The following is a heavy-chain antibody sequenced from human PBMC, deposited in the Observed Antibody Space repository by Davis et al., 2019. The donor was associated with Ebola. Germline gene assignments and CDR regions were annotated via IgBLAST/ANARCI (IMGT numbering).Heavy chain of an antibody. J-gene: IGHJ4*02. V-gene: IGHV3-74*01. CDR1: GFTFSSYW. Sequence: GESLKISCAASGFTFSSYWMHWVRQAPGKGLVWVSRINSDGSSTSYADSVKGRFTISRDNSKNTLYLQMNSLRAEDTAVYYCASGGNIPFEYWGQGILVSVSS. CDR2: INSDGSST. D-gene: IGHD4-23*01. CDR3: ASGGNIPFEY.